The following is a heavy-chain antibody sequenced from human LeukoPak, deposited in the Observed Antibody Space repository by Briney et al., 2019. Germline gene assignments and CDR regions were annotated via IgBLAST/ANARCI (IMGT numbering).Heavy chain of an antibody. V-gene: IGHV4-34*01. CDR2: IYYSGST. CDR1: GGSFSGYY. J-gene: IGHJ4*02. CDR3: ASLLVGATVTSNYYFGY. D-gene: IGHD1-26*01. Sequence: PSETLSLTCAVYGGSFSGYYWSWIRQPPGKGLEWIGSIYYSGSTYYNPSLKSRVTISVDTSKNQFSLKLSSVTAADTAVYYCASLLVGATVTSNYYFGYWGQGTLVTVSS.